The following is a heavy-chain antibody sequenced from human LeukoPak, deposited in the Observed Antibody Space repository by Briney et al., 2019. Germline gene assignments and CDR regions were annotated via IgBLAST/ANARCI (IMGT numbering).Heavy chain of an antibody. J-gene: IGHJ4*02. CDR1: GFTLTNYA. Sequence: GGCLRLSCAASGFTLTNYAMNWVRQTPGKGLEWVSAISGGNTYYADSVRGRFTISRDSSKNTLYLHMDFLRAEDTAVYLCAKGFATGWSAGCLDYWGQGTLVSVSS. CDR2: ISGGNT. V-gene: IGHV3-23*01. D-gene: IGHD6-19*01. CDR3: AKGFATGWSAGCLDY.